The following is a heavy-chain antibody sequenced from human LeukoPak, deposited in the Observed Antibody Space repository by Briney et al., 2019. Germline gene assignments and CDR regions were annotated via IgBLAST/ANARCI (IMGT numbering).Heavy chain of an antibody. V-gene: IGHV4-39*01. D-gene: IGHD5-18*01. CDR3: ARGDFYNYGKPFDS. CDR2: IYYSGST. CDR1: GGSISSSSYY. Sequence: SETLSLTCTVSGGSISSSSYYWGWIRQPPGKGLEWIGSIYYSGSTFYNPSLKSRVTISVDTSKNQFSLKLSSVTAADTAVYYCARGDFYNYGKPFDSWGQGTLVTVSS. J-gene: IGHJ4*02.